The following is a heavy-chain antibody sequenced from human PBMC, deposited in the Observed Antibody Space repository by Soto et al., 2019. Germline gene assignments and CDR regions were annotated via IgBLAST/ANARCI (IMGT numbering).Heavy chain of an antibody. CDR2: ISSDGSNK. V-gene: IGHV3-30*03. Sequence: QVQLVESGGGVVQPGRSLRLSCAASGFTFSSYGMHWVRQAPGKGLEWVAVISSDGSNKYYADSVKGRFTIPRDNSKNTLYLQMNSLRAEDKAVYYCAAADTAMVVIDYWGQGTLVTVSS. D-gene: IGHD5-18*01. CDR3: AAADTAMVVIDY. CDR1: GFTFSSYG. J-gene: IGHJ4*02.